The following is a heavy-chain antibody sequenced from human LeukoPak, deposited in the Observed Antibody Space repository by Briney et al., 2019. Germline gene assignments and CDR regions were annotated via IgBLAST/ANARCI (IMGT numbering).Heavy chain of an antibody. V-gene: IGHV4-38-2*01. Sequence: SETLSLTCAVSGYSISSGYYWGWIRQPPWKGLEWIGSIYHSGSTYYNPSLKSRVTISVDTSKNQFSLKLSSVTAADTAVYYCARVFQQRLTRTGYYFDYWGQGTLVTVSS. CDR3: ARVFQQRLTRTGYYFDY. D-gene: IGHD6-25*01. J-gene: IGHJ4*02. CDR2: IYHSGST. CDR1: GYSISSGYY.